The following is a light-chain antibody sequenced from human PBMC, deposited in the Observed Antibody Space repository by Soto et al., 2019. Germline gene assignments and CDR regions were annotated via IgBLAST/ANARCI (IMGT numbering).Light chain of an antibody. Sequence: EIVMTQSPATLSVSPGERVTLSCRASQSVSSSLAWYQQKPGQAPRLLIYGASTRATGIPARFGGDGSGTEFTLTISSLQSEDFAVYYCQQYNSWPPLTFGGGTKVEIK. J-gene: IGKJ4*01. CDR2: GAS. CDR1: QSVSSS. V-gene: IGKV3-15*01. CDR3: QQYNSWPPLT.